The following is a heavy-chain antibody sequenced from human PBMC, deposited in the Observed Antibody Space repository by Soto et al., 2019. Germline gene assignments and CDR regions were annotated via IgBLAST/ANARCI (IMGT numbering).Heavy chain of an antibody. CDR3: ARAYITIFGVVIDAFDI. CDR2: LKHSGST. Sequence: SETLSLTCFVYGGPFIGYYWSWILQPPGKRLEWIGELKHSGSTNSNPSLKSRVTISVDTSKNQFSLKLSSVTAADTAVYYCARAYITIFGVVIDAFDIWGQGTMVTVSS. V-gene: IGHV4-34*01. CDR1: GGPFIGYY. J-gene: IGHJ3*02. D-gene: IGHD3-3*01.